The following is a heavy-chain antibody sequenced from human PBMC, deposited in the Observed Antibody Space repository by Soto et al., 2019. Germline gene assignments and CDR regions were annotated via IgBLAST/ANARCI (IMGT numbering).Heavy chain of an antibody. Sequence: TLSLTCAVSGGSISSGGYSWSWIRQPPGKGLECIGYIYHSGSTYYNPSLKSRVTISVDRSKNQFSLKLSSVTAADTAVYYCARASTTVTTLDYWGQGTLVTVSS. D-gene: IGHD4-17*01. CDR1: GGSISSGGYS. V-gene: IGHV4-30-2*01. CDR3: ARASTTVTTLDY. CDR2: IYHSGST. J-gene: IGHJ4*02.